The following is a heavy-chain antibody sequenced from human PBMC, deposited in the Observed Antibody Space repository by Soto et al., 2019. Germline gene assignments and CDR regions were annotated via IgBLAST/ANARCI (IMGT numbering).Heavy chain of an antibody. CDR3: AHSFQLRIFDF. CDR2: IYWDDDK. Sequence: QITLKESGPTLVKPTQTLTLACDFSGFSLSTNGVGVGWIRQPSGKALEWLALIYWDDDKRYSPSLKDRLSITKDTSKNQVVLTMTNLDPVDTATYYCAHSFQLRIFDFWGPGTLVTVSS. D-gene: IGHD3-10*01. J-gene: IGHJ4*02. V-gene: IGHV2-5*02. CDR1: GFSLSTNGVG.